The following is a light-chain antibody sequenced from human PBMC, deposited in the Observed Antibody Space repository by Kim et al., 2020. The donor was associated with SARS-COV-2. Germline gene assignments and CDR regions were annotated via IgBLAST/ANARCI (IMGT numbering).Light chain of an antibody. J-gene: IGLJ2*01. Sequence: SYELTQPPSVSVSPGQTASITCSGDELGERYVSWYQQKPGQSPLLVMYQDVKRPSGIPERFSGSNSGNTATLTISGTQAMDEADYYCQAWDSSVVFGGGTQLTV. CDR2: QDV. CDR1: ELGERY. V-gene: IGLV3-1*01. CDR3: QAWDSSVV.